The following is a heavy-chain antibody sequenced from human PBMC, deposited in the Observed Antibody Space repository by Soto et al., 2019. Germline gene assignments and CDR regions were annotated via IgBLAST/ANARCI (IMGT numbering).Heavy chain of an antibody. V-gene: IGHV1-3*01. CDR1: GYTFITYA. CDR3: ARSIAARLYYFYGMDV. D-gene: IGHD6-6*01. J-gene: IGHJ6*02. Sequence: ASVKVSCKASGYTFITYAIYWVHQAPGQRLEWMGWINAGNGNTKYSQKFQGRVTITRDTSARTAYMELRSLQSEDTAVYYCARSIAARLYYFYGMDVWGQGATVTVSS. CDR2: INAGNGNT.